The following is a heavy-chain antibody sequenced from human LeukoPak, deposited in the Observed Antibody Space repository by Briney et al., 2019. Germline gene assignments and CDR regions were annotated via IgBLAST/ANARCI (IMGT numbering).Heavy chain of an antibody. CDR3: ARWPMSNLALDV. Sequence: TSETLSLTCTVSGGSISSYYWSWIRQPPGKGLEWIGYIYYSGTTNYNPSLKSRVTISVDASKNQFSLKLSSVTAADTAVYFCARWPMSNLALDVWGQGTMVTVSS. CDR1: GGSISSYY. V-gene: IGHV4-59*01. CDR2: IYYSGTT. D-gene: IGHD3-22*01. J-gene: IGHJ3*01.